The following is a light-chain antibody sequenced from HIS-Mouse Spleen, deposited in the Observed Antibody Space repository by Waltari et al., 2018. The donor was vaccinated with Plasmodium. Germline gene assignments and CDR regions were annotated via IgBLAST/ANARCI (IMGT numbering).Light chain of an antibody. J-gene: IGLJ2*01. V-gene: IGLV3-1*01. Sequence: SYALTQPPSVSVSPGQTASITCSGDQLGYTYACWYQQKPGQAPVLVIYQDSKRPSGIPERFSGSNSGNTATLTISGTQAMDEADYYCQAWDSSTVVFGGGTKLTVL. CDR3: QAWDSSTVV. CDR2: QDS. CDR1: QLGYTY.